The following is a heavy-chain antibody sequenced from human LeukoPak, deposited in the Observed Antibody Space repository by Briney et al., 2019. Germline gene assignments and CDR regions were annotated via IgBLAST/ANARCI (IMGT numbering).Heavy chain of an antibody. Sequence: ASVKVSCKASGYTFTGYYMHRVRQAPGQGLEWMGWINPNSGGTNYAQKFQGRVTMTRDTSISTAYMELSRLRSDDTAVYYCARDTSIAVAGPMLDYWGQGTLVTVSS. CDR1: GYTFTGYY. CDR3: ARDTSIAVAGPMLDY. D-gene: IGHD6-19*01. CDR2: INPNSGGT. V-gene: IGHV1-2*02. J-gene: IGHJ4*02.